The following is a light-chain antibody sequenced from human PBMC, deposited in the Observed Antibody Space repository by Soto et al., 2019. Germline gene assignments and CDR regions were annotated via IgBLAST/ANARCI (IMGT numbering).Light chain of an antibody. J-gene: IGKJ1*01. V-gene: IGKV3-20*01. Sequence: EIVFTQSTATLPLSPGERATLSCRDSQSVTGNDLAWYRQKPGQTPRLLIFGASRRANGIPDRFSGSGSGTDFTLTISRLEPEDFAVYYCQHYLDSPWAFGQGTKVDIK. CDR3: QHYLDSPWA. CDR1: QSVTGND. CDR2: GAS.